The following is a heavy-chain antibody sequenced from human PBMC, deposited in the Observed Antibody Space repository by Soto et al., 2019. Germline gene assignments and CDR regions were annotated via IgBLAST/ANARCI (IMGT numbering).Heavy chain of an antibody. Sequence: PSETLSLTCAVSGYSISSGYYWGWIRQPPGKGLEWIGSLHQSGSTYYNPSLKSRVTISVDMSKNQFSLKLRSVTAADTAVYYCARRNYYGMDVWGQGTTVTVSS. CDR3: ARRNYYGMDV. CDR1: GYSISSGYY. V-gene: IGHV4-38-2*01. J-gene: IGHJ6*02. CDR2: LHQSGST.